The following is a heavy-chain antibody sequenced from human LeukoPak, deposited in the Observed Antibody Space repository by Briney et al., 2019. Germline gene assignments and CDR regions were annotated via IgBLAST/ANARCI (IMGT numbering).Heavy chain of an antibody. J-gene: IGHJ4*02. D-gene: IGHD3-22*01. CDR3: ARGVDYYENSGTIDY. V-gene: IGHV3-33*01. CDR2: VWYDGSNK. CDR1: GFTFSDYG. Sequence: PGGSLRLSCTASGFTFSDYGMHWVRQPPGKGLEWVAIVWYDGSNKKYEDSVKGRFTISRDNSKNTLYLQMNSLRAKDTAVYYCARGVDYYENSGTIDYRGQGTLVTVSS.